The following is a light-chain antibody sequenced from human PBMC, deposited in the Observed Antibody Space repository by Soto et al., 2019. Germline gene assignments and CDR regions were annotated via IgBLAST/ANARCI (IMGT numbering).Light chain of an antibody. CDR2: AAS. Sequence: EMVLTQSPGTLSLSPGERATLSCRASQRVSSSYLAWYQQKVGQAPRLLIYAASSRATGVPDRFSGSGSGTDFTLAISSLESEDFAVYYCQQYGTSPPWTFGQGTKVEV. CDR3: QQYGTSPPWT. CDR1: QRVSSSY. V-gene: IGKV3-20*01. J-gene: IGKJ1*01.